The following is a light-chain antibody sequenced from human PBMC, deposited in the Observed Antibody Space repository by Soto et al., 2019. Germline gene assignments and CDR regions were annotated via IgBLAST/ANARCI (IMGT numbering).Light chain of an antibody. CDR3: QQYNTWPPWT. J-gene: IGKJ1*01. CDR2: GAS. Sequence: EIVMTQSPATLSVSPGERATLSCRASQSVSSNLAWYQQKPCQAPRLHIYGASSRATGIPARFSGSGSGTEFTLTISSLQSEDFAVYYCQQYNTWPPWTFGQGTKVEIK. V-gene: IGKV3-15*01. CDR1: QSVSSN.